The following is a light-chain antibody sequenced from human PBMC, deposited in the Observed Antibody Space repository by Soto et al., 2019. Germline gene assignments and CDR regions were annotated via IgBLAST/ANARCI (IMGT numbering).Light chain of an antibody. CDR3: MQTLQSPWT. J-gene: IGKJ1*01. V-gene: IGKV2-28*01. CDR2: MGS. Sequence: DIVMTQSPLSLPVTPGEPASISCRSSQSLLHSNGYNYLDWYLQKPGQSPQLLICMGSNRASGVPDRFSGSGSGTDFTLTISRVEAEDFGVYYCMQTLQSPWTFGQGNQVDIK. CDR1: QSLLHSNGYNY.